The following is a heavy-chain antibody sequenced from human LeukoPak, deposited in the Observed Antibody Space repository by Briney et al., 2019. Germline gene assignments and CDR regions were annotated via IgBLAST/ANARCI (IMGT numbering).Heavy chain of an antibody. D-gene: IGHD2-2*01. CDR2: MNPNSGNT. V-gene: IGHV1-8*01. CDR3: ARGIPKGCSSTSCYLDY. J-gene: IGHJ4*02. CDR1: GYTFTSYD. Sequence: ASVKVSCTASGYTFTSYDINWVRQATGQGLEWMGWMNPNSGNTGYAQKFQGRVTMTRNTSISTAYMELSSLRSEDTAVYYCARGIPKGCSSTSCYLDYWGQGTLVTVSS.